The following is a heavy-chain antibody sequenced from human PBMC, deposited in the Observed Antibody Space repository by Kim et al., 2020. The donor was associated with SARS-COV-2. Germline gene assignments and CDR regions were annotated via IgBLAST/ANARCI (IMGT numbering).Heavy chain of an antibody. Sequence: ASVKVSCKASGYTFTSYYMHWVRQAPGQGLEWMGIINPSGGSTSYAQKFQGRVTMTRDTSTSTAYMELSSLRSEDTAVYYCAREPTQGMYSSSCAVDPWGQGTLVTVSS. D-gene: IGHD6-13*01. J-gene: IGHJ5*02. CDR1: GYTFTSYY. CDR2: INPSGGST. V-gene: IGHV1-46*01. CDR3: AREPTQGMYSSSCAVDP.